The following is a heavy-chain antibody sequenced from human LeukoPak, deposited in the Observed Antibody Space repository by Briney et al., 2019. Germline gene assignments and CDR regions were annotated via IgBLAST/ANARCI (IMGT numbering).Heavy chain of an antibody. CDR1: GFTFDDYA. D-gene: IGHD6-13*01. CDR2: ISWNSGSI. V-gene: IGHV3-9*01. Sequence: GRSLRLSCAASGFTFDDYAMHWVRQAPGKGLEWVSGISWNSGSIGYADSVKGRFTISRDNAKNSLYLQMNSLRAEDTALYYCAKDPIRRAGYSSSWYPRNWFDPWGQGTLVTVS. J-gene: IGHJ5*02. CDR3: AKDPIRRAGYSSSWYPRNWFDP.